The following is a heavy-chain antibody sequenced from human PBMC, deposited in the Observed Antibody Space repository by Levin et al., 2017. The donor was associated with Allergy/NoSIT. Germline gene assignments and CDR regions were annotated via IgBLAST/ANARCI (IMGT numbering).Heavy chain of an antibody. CDR1: GYTFTSYA. Sequence: GASVKVSCKASGYTFTSYAMNWVRQAPGQGLEWMGWINTNTGNPTYAQGFTGRFVFSLDTSVSTAYLQISSLKAEDTAVYYCARELDYDFWSGPIGPYYYYYMDVWGKGTTVTVSS. J-gene: IGHJ6*03. D-gene: IGHD3-3*01. V-gene: IGHV7-4-1*02. CDR2: INTNTGNP. CDR3: ARELDYDFWSGPIGPYYYYYMDV.